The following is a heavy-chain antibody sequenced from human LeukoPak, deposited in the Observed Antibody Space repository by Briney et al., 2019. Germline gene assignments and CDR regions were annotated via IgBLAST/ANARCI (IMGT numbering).Heavy chain of an antibody. Sequence: SETLSLTCTVSGGSISSYYWSWIRQSPGKGLEWIGYIYYSGSTKYNTSLKSRVIMSVDTSKNQFPLKLSSVTAADTAVYYCARLGGSGYYNDYWGQGTLVTVSS. D-gene: IGHD3-22*01. CDR3: ARLGGSGYYNDY. CDR1: GGSISSYY. CDR2: IYYSGST. V-gene: IGHV4-59*08. J-gene: IGHJ4*02.